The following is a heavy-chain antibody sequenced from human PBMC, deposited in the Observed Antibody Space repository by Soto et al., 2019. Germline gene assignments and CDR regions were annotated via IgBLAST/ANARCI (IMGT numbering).Heavy chain of an antibody. Sequence: QVQLVQSGAEVKNPGASVKVSCKASGYRFTSYGIGWVRQAPGQGLEWMGWINAYNGNTNYAQNRQGRGTLTTDTSTSTAYMELRSLRSNGTAVYYCAMVDVYVTPSPQDVWRQGTTVTVSS. J-gene: IGHJ6*02. CDR1: GYRFTSYG. CDR2: INAYNGNT. V-gene: IGHV1-18*01. CDR3: AMVDVYVTPSPQDV. D-gene: IGHD3-16*01.